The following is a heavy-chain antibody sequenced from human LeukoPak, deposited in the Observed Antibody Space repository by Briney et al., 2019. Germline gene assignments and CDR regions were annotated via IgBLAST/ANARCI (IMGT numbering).Heavy chain of an antibody. CDR1: GGTFSSYA. CDR3: ARDHSLLPAAINGSGVTTRYYYMDV. D-gene: IGHD2-2*02. CDR2: IIPIFGTA. J-gene: IGHJ6*03. Sequence: SVKVSCKASGGTFSSYAISWVRQAPGQGLEWMGGIIPIFGTANYAQKFQGRVTITTDESTSTAYMELSSLRSEDTAVYYCARDHSLLPAAINGSGVTTRYYYMDVWGKGTTVTVSS. V-gene: IGHV1-69*05.